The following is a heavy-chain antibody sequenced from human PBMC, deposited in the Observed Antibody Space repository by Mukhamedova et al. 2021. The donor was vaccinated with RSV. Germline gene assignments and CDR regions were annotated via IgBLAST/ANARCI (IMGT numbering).Heavy chain of an antibody. CDR3: ARGRNYYDTRSSYRALDS. J-gene: IGHJ4*02. CDR2: SGST. V-gene: IGHV4-4*07. Sequence: SGSTNYNPSLESRVAMSVDTSNNQFSLKLSSVTAADTAVYYCARGRNYYDTRSSYRALDSWGQGMLVTVSS. D-gene: IGHD3-22*01.